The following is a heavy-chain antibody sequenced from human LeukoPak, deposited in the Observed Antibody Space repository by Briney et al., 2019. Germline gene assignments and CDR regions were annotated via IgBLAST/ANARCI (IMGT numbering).Heavy chain of an antibody. CDR1: GGSFSGYY. V-gene: IGHV4-34*01. Sequence: SETLSLTCAVYGGSFSGYYWSWIRQPPGKGLEWIGEINHSGSTNYNPSLKSRVTISVDTSKNQFSLKLSSVTAADTAVYYCARGLTIFGVVYYYYGMDVWAKGPRSPSP. CDR3: ARGLTIFGVVYYYYGMDV. CDR2: INHSGST. D-gene: IGHD3-3*01. J-gene: IGHJ6*02.